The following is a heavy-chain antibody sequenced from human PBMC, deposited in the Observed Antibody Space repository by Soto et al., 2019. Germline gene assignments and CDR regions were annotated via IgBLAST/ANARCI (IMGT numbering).Heavy chain of an antibody. V-gene: IGHV3-64*01. D-gene: IGHD6-6*01. Sequence: GGSLRLSCAASGFIFSHNAMHWVRQAPGKGLEYVSGISSDGYTTFYANSVKDRFTISRDNSKNTVFLQMGSLRPEDMALYYCARPSGSGGRYYFDYWGQGTLVTVSS. CDR1: GFIFSHNA. CDR3: ARPSGSGGRYYFDY. J-gene: IGHJ4*02. CDR2: ISSDGYTT.